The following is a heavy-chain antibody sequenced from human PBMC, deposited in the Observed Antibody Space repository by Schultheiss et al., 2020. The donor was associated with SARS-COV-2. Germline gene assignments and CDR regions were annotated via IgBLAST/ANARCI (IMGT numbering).Heavy chain of an antibody. CDR1: GFTFSSYS. J-gene: IGHJ4*02. V-gene: IGHV3-33*06. CDR2: IWYDGSNK. CDR3: AKGRPFLYYFDY. Sequence: GGSLRLSCAASGFTFSSYSMNWVRQAPGKGLEWVAVIWYDGSNKYYADSVKGRFTISRDNSKNTLYLQMNSLRAEDTALYFCAKGRPFLYYFDYWGPGTLVTVSS. D-gene: IGHD2-21*01.